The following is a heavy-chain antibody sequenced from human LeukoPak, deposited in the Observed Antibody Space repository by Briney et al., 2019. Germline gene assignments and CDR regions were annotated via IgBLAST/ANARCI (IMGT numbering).Heavy chain of an antibody. Sequence: GGSLRLSCAASGFTFSSYSMNWVRQAPGKGLEWVSYISSSSSTIYYADSVKGRFTTSRDNAKNSLYLQMNSLRDEDTAVYYCARFPHYYDSSGYSFWGQGTLVTVSS. D-gene: IGHD3-22*01. CDR3: ARFPHYYDSSGYSF. V-gene: IGHV3-48*02. CDR1: GFTFSSYS. J-gene: IGHJ4*02. CDR2: ISSSSSTI.